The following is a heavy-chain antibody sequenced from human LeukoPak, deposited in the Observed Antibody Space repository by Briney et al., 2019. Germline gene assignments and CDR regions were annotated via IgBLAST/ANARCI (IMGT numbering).Heavy chain of an antibody. J-gene: IGHJ5*02. CDR3: AQGWEPDGNWFDP. D-gene: IGHD1-26*01. CDR1: GGSLSGYY. Sequence: SETLSLTCAVYGGSLSGYYWSWIRQPPGKGLEWIGEINHSGSTNYNPSLKSRVTISVDTSKNQFSLKLSSVTAADTAVYYCAQGWEPDGNWFDPWGQGTLVTVSS. CDR2: INHSGST. V-gene: IGHV4-34*01.